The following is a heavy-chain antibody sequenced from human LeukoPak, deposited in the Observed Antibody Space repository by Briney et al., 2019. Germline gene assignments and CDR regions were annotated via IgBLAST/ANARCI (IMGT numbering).Heavy chain of an antibody. CDR2: MNPNSGNT. D-gene: IGHD3-3*01. V-gene: IGHV1-8*01. CDR1: GYTFTSYD. CDR3: ARGRRFLEWLLAYYYYYMDV. Sequence: GASVKVSCKASGYTFTSYDINWVRQATGQGLKWMGWMNPNSGNTGYAQKFQGRVTMTRNTSISTAYMELSSLRSEDTAVYYCARGRRFLEWLLAYYYYYMDVWGKGTTVTVSS. J-gene: IGHJ6*03.